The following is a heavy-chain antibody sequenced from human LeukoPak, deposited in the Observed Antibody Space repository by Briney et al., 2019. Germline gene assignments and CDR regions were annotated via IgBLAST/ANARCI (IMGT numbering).Heavy chain of an antibody. CDR1: GFTFSSYA. CDR2: ISYDGSNK. CDR3: ARAYCSSTSCPYGMDV. J-gene: IGHJ6*02. Sequence: QPGGSLRLSCAASGFTFSSYAMHWVRQAPGKGLEWVAVISYDGSNKYYADSVKGRFTISRDNSKNTLYLQMNSLRAEDTAVYYCARAYCSSTSCPYGMDVWGQGTTVTVSS. D-gene: IGHD2-2*01. V-gene: IGHV3-30-3*01.